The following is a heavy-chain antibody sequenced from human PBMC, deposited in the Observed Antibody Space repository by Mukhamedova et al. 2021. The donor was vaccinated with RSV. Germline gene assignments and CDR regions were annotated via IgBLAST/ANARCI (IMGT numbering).Heavy chain of an antibody. CDR2: ISIYNGNT. J-gene: IGHJ3*01. CDR1: NYG. Sequence: NYGISWVRQAPGQGLEWMGWISIYNGNTNYAQKVQGRVTMTTDTSTNTAYMELRSLRSDDTAVYYCARESGLRPGDAFDFWGQG. V-gene: IGHV1-18*01. CDR3: ARESGLRPGDAFDF. D-gene: IGHD5-12*01.